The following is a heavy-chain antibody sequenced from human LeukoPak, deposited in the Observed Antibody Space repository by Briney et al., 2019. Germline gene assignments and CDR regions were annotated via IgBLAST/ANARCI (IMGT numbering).Heavy chain of an antibody. CDR1: GFTFSSYS. Sequence: PGGSLRLSCAASGFTFSSYSMNWVRQAPGKGLEWVSSISSSSTYIYYADSVKGRFTISRDNAKNSLYLQMNSLRAEDTAVYYCAREYYDSNGYYYYWGQGTLVTVSS. CDR2: ISSSSTYI. V-gene: IGHV3-21*01. D-gene: IGHD3-22*01. J-gene: IGHJ4*02. CDR3: AREYYDSNGYYYY.